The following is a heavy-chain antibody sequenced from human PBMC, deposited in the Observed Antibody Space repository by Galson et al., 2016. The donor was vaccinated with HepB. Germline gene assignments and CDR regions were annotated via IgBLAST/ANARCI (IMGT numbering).Heavy chain of an antibody. CDR1: GFTFTPYS. CDR3: ARDHTMGRGVVYYFDS. D-gene: IGHD3-10*01. V-gene: IGHV3-21*01. J-gene: IGHJ4*02. CDR2: IKSNSDYI. Sequence: SLRLSCAASGFTFTPYSMNWVRQAPGKGLEWVSSIKSNSDYINYADSVKGRFTISRDNAKNSVYLQMNSLRVEDTAVYYCARDHTMGRGVVYYFDSWGQGTLVTVSS.